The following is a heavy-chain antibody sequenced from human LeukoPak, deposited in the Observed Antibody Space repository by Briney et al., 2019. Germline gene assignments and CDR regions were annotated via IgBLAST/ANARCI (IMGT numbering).Heavy chain of an antibody. CDR3: ARVEIAAAGSFDY. CDR2: IYHSGST. CDR1: GGSISSGGYY. V-gene: IGHV4-30-2*01. J-gene: IGHJ4*02. D-gene: IGHD6-13*01. Sequence: SETLSLTCTVSGGSISSGGYYWSWIRQPPGKGLEWIGYIYHSGSTYYNPSLKSRVTISVDRSKNQFSLKLSSVTAADMAVYYCARVEIAAAGSFDYWGQGTLVTVSS.